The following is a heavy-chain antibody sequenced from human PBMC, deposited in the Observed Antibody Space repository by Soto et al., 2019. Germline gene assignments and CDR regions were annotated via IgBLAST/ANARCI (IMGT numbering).Heavy chain of an antibody. CDR3: AKDRALATVTRRVYYYYGMDV. Sequence: GGSLRLSCAASGFTFSNYAMSWVRQAPGKGLEWISVIGGDGGGTYYADSVKGRFTISRDNSKNTLYLQMNSLRAEDTAVYYCAKDRALATVTRRVYYYYGMDVWGQGTTVTVSS. CDR1: GFTFSNYA. J-gene: IGHJ6*02. V-gene: IGHV3-23*01. D-gene: IGHD4-17*01. CDR2: IGGDGGGT.